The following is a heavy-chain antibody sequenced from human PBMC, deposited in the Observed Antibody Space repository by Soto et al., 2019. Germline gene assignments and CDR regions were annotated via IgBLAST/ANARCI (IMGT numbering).Heavy chain of an antibody. J-gene: IGHJ4*02. V-gene: IGHV4-59*01. Sequence: PSETLSLTCTVSGGSISSYYWSWIRQPPGKGLEWIGYIYYSGSTNYNPSLKSRVTISVDTSKNQFSLKLSSVTAADTAVYYCARVVDVFRYFDWLSEPYIDYWGQGTLVTVS. CDR2: IYYSGST. CDR1: GGSISSYY. CDR3: ARVVDVFRYFDWLSEPYIDY. D-gene: IGHD3-9*01.